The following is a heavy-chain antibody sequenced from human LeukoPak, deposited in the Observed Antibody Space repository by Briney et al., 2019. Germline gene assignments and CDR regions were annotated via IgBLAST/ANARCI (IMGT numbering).Heavy chain of an antibody. CDR2: ISSSSSYI. V-gene: IGHV3-21*01. CDR3: ARDLPGRDYYFDY. Sequence: GGSLTLSCAASGFTFSSYSLNWVRQAPGKGLEWVSSISSSSSYIYYADSVKGRFTVSRDNAKNSLYLQMSSLRAEDTAVYYCARDLPGRDYYFDYWGQGTLVTVSS. CDR1: GFTFSSYS. J-gene: IGHJ4*02. D-gene: IGHD3-10*01.